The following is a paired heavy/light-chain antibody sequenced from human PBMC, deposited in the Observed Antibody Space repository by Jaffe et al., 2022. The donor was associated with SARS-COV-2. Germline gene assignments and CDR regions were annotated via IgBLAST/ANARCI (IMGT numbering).Light chain of an antibody. CDR1: QSISSY. J-gene: IGKJ1*01. Sequence: DIQMTQSPSSLSASVGDRVTITCRASQSISSYLNWYQQKPGKAPKLLIFASSSLQSGVPSRFSGSRSGPDFTLTISSLQPEDFATYYCQQSYTDPPEWTFGQGTKVEIK. V-gene: IGKV1-39*01. CDR3: QQSYTDPPEWT. CDR2: ASS.
Heavy chain of an antibody. CDR2: VSYDGDKK. CDR1: GFSFSSYF. CDR3: AREAGASNYFDY. V-gene: IGHV3-30-3*01. Sequence: QVQLVESGGGVVQPGKSLRLSCAASGFSFSSYFMQWVRQAPGKGLEWVAAVSYDGDKKYYADSVKGRFTISRDNAKNTLYLQTNSLRDDDTAVYYCAREAGASNYFDYWGQGTLVTVSS. J-gene: IGHJ4*02.